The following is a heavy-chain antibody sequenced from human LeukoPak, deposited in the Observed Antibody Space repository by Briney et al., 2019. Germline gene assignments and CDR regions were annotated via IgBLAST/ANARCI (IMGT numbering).Heavy chain of an antibody. J-gene: IGHJ4*02. CDR2: INSDGSST. CDR1: GFTFSSYW. V-gene: IGHV3-74*01. D-gene: IGHD2-8*01. Sequence: GGSLRLSCAASGFTFSSYWMHWVRQAPGKGLVWVSRINSDGSSTSYADSVKGRFTISRDNAKNTLYLQMNSLRAEDTAVYYCARHSRVVMVGGPEQWGQGTLVTVSS. CDR3: ARHSRVVMVGGPEQ.